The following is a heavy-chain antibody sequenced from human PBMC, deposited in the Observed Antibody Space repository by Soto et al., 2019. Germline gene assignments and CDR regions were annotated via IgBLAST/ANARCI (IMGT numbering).Heavy chain of an antibody. CDR1: GGSFSGYY. D-gene: IGHD1-26*01. V-gene: IGHV4-34*01. CDR2: INHSGST. Sequence: QVQLQQWGAGLLKPSETLSLTCAVYGGSFSGYYWSWIRQPTGKGLEWIGEINHSGSTNYNPSLKSRVTISVDTSKNQFSLKLSSVTAADTAVYYCARAGGEVGAAIGYWGQGTLVTVSS. CDR3: ARAGGEVGAAIGY. J-gene: IGHJ4*02.